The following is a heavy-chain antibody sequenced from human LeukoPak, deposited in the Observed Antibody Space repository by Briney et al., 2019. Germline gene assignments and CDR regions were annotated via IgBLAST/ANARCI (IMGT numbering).Heavy chain of an antibody. Sequence: SETLSLTCAVYGGSFSGYYWSWIRQPPGKGLEWIGEINHSGSTNYNPSLKSRVTISVDTSKNQFSLKLSSVTAADTAVYYCARTYDSSGYFFDYWGQGTLVTVSS. CDR1: GGSFSGYY. J-gene: IGHJ4*02. CDR3: ARTYDSSGYFFDY. D-gene: IGHD3-22*01. V-gene: IGHV4-34*01. CDR2: INHSGST.